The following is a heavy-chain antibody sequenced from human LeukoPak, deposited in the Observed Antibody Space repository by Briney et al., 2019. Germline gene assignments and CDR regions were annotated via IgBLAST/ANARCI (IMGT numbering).Heavy chain of an antibody. CDR3: AVGVYGDYENWFDP. J-gene: IGHJ5*02. V-gene: IGHV1-8*01. Sequence: ASVKVSCKASGYTFTSYDINWVRQATGQGLDWMGWMNPNSGNTGYAQKFQGRVTMTRNTSISTAYMELSSLRSEDTAVYYCAVGVYGDYENWFDPWGQGTLVTVSS. CDR1: GYTFTSYD. D-gene: IGHD4-17*01. CDR2: MNPNSGNT.